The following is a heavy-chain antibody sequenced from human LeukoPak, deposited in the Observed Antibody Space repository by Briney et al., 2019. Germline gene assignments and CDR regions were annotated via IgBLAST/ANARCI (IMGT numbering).Heavy chain of an antibody. V-gene: IGHV3-21*01. CDR3: ARDPYSGSYGADYYYYMDV. D-gene: IGHD1-26*01. CDR1: GFTFSSYS. J-gene: IGHJ6*03. CDR2: ITSSSSYM. Sequence: GGSLRLSCAASGFTFSSYSMNWVRQAPGKGLEWVSSITSSSSYMFYADSVKGRFTISRDNAKNSLYLQMNSLRAEDTAVYYCARDPYSGSYGADYYYYMDVWGKGTTVTISS.